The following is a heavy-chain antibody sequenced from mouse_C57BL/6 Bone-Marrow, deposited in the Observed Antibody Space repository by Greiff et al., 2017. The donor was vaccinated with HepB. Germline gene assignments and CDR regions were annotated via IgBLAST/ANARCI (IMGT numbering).Heavy chain of an antibody. D-gene: IGHD4-1*01. CDR3: TGPLNWDWFAY. CDR1: GFTFSNYW. V-gene: IGHV6-3*01. Sequence: DVMLVESGGGLVQPGGSMKLSCVASGFTFSNYWMNWVRQSPEKGLEWVAQIRLKSDNYATHYAESVKGRFTISRDDSKSSVYLQMNNLRAEDTGIYYCTGPLNWDWFAYWGQGTLVTVSA. J-gene: IGHJ3*01. CDR2: IRLKSDNYAT.